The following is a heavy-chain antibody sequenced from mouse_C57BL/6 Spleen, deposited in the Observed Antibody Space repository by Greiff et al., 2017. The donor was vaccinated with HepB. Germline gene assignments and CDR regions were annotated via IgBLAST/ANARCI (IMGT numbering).Heavy chain of an antibody. J-gene: IGHJ1*03. D-gene: IGHD1-1*01. CDR2: INYDGSST. CDR1: GFTFSDYY. V-gene: IGHV5-16*01. CDR3: ARDATVVAHWYFAV. Sequence: EVKLVESEGGLVQPGSSMKHSCTASGFTFSDYYMAWVRQVPEKGLEWVANINYDGSSTYYLDSLKSRFIISRDNAKNILYLQMSSLKSEYTATYYCARDATVVAHWYFAVWGTGTTVTVSS.